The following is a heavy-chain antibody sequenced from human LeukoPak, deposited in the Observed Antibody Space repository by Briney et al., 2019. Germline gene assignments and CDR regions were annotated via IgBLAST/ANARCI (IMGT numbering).Heavy chain of an antibody. D-gene: IGHD3-22*01. CDR2: IIPIFGTA. CDR3: ALSRAYYYDSSGYKPFDY. CDR1: GYTFTSYD. V-gene: IGHV1-69*05. J-gene: IGHJ4*02. Sequence: GASVKVSCKASGYTFTSYDINWVRQAPGQGLEWMGGIIPIFGTANYAQKFQGRVTITTDESTSTAYMELSSLRSEDTAVYYCALSRAYYYDSSGYKPFDYWGQGTLVTVSS.